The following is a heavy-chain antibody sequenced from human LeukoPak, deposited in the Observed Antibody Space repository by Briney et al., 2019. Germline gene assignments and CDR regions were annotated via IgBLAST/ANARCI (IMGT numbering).Heavy chain of an antibody. Sequence: PGGSLRLSCAASGFTFSSYGMHWVRQAPGKGLEWVAVISYDGSNKYYADSVKGRFTISRDNSKNTLYLQMNSLRAEDTAVYYCAKDQGLIYDYVWGSYSLECDYWGQGTLVTVSS. CDR2: ISYDGSNK. CDR1: GFTFSSYG. D-gene: IGHD3-16*01. V-gene: IGHV3-30*18. CDR3: AKDQGLIYDYVWGSYSLECDY. J-gene: IGHJ4*02.